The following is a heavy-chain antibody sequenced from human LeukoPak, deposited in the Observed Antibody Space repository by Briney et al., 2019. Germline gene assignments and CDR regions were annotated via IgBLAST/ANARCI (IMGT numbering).Heavy chain of an antibody. D-gene: IGHD1-26*01. CDR3: ARMKTDESTTNWFDP. Sequence: ASVRVSCKPSGYTFTNYGINWVRQATGQGLEWMGWINPNSGDTGYSQKFQGRVTFTRDTSISTAYMELSSLRSEDTAIYHCARMKTDESTTNWFDPWGQGTLVTVSS. CDR2: INPNSGDT. CDR1: GYTFTNYG. V-gene: IGHV1-8*03. J-gene: IGHJ5*02.